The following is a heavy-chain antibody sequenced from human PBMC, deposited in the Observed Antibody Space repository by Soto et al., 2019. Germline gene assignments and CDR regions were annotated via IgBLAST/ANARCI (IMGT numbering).Heavy chain of an antibody. CDR2: INPGGREK. D-gene: IGHD3-10*01. CDR1: GFTFGSYL. CDR3: AKHGAGNYGAYALDL. J-gene: IGHJ3*01. V-gene: IGHV3-7*01. Sequence: GGSLRLSCAASGFTFGSYLMSWVRQAPGKGLEWVANINPGGREKNYVDSVKGRFSIFRDDAEKSHHLQMNSLRVEDTAVYYCAKHGAGNYGAYALDLWGQGTMVTVSS.